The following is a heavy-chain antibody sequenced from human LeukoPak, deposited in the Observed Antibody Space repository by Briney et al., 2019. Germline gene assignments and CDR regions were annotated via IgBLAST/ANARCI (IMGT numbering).Heavy chain of an antibody. J-gene: IGHJ4*02. CDR1: GGSISSGSYY. D-gene: IGHD2-15*01. CDR3: ARDPYCSGGSCYGIDY. Sequence: SQTLSLTCTVSGGSISSGSYYWSWIRQPAGEGLEWIGRIYTSGSTNYNPSLKSRVTMSVDTSKNQFSLKLSSVTAADTAVYYCARDPYCSGGSCYGIDYWGQGTLVTVSS. CDR2: IYTSGST. V-gene: IGHV4-61*02.